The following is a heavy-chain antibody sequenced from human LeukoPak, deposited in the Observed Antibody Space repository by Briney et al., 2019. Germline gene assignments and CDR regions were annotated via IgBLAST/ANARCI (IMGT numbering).Heavy chain of an antibody. J-gene: IGHJ6*02. CDR1: GITFSRTG. D-gene: IGHD1-14*01. V-gene: IGHV3-33*03. CDR2: IWNDGSNK. CDR3: ATDPNQPTYGMDV. Sequence: PGPSLRLSCAASGITFSRTGMHWVRQAPGKGLEWVAVIWNDGSNKYYADSVKGRFTISRDNSKNTLYLQMNSLRAEDTAVYYCATDPNQPTYGMDVWGQGTTVTVSS.